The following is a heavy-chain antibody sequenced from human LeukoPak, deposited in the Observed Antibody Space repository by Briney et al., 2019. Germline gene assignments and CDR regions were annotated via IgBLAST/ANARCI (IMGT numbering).Heavy chain of an antibody. Sequence: PGGSLRLSCAASGFTFSSYSMSWVRQAPGKGLEWVSSISSSSSYIYYADSVKGRFTISRDNAKNSLYLQMNSLRAEDTAVYYCAREPTTNYYDSSGYLDYWGQGTLVTVSS. CDR1: GFTFSSYS. D-gene: IGHD3-22*01. V-gene: IGHV3-21*01. J-gene: IGHJ4*02. CDR2: ISSSSSYI. CDR3: AREPTTNYYDSSGYLDY.